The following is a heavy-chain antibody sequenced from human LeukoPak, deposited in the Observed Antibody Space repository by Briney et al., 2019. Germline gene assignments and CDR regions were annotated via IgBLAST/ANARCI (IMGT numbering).Heavy chain of an antibody. CDR3: AKDAQRGFDYSNSLQN. CDR2: IWSDGSDK. CDR1: GFTFSHYG. Sequence: GGSLRLSCAASGFTFSHYGMHWVRQTPGAGLEWVAVIWSDGSDKYYAKSVKGRFTISRDNSKNSLFLQMNSLRAEDTAVYYCAKDAQRGFDYSNSLQNWGQGILVAVSS. D-gene: IGHD4-11*01. V-gene: IGHV3-33*06. J-gene: IGHJ1*01.